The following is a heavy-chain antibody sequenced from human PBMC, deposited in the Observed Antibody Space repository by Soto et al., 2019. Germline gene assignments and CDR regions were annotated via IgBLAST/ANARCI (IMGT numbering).Heavy chain of an antibody. CDR3: ARDFGVVISAWSGGMDV. CDR2: IYHSGTT. CDR1: GYSISSGYY. Sequence: SETLSLTCAVSGYSISSGYYWGWIRQPPGKGLEWIGSIYHSGTTYYNPSLKSRVTISVDTSKNQFSLKLSSVSAADTAVYYCARDFGVVISAWSGGMDVWGQGTKVTVSS. V-gene: IGHV4-38-2*02. J-gene: IGHJ6*02. D-gene: IGHD3-3*01.